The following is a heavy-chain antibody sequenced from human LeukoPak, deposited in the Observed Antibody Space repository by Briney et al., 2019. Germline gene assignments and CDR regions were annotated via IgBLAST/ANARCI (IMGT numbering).Heavy chain of an antibody. J-gene: IGHJ4*02. CDR2: INPSGGST. CDR1: GYTFTSYG. D-gene: IGHD4-17*01. V-gene: IGHV1-46*01. Sequence: PWASVKVSCKASGYTFTSYGISWVRQAPGQGLEWMGIINPSGGSTSYAQKFQGRVTLTRDTSTSTVYMELSSLRSEDTAVYYCARDQTYGDYGGIPDYWGQGTLVTVSS. CDR3: ARDQTYGDYGGIPDY.